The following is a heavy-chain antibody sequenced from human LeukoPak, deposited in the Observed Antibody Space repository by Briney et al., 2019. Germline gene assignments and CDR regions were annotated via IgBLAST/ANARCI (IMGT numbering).Heavy chain of an antibody. V-gene: IGHV4-38-2*02. CDR1: GYSISSGYY. CDR3: ARGKNDFYYMDV. J-gene: IGHJ6*03. Sequence: SETLSLTCTVSGYSISSGYYWGWIRQPPGKGLEWIGSIYHSGSTYYNPSLKSRVTISVDTSKNQFSLKLSSVTAADTAVYYCARGKNDFYYMDVWGKGATVIVSS. CDR2: IYHSGST.